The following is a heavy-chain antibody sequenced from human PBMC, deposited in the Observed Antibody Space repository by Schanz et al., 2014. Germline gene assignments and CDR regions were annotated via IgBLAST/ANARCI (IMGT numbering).Heavy chain of an antibody. CDR2: ISYSGST. V-gene: IGHV4-59*08. CDR1: GGSISPYY. D-gene: IGHD4-4*01. J-gene: IGHJ5*02. Sequence: QVQLQESGPGLVKPSETLSLTCTVSGGSISPYYYSWIRQPPGKGLEWIGYISYSGSTDYNPSLRGRVTISQDPSKNQFSLKLSSVTAADTSVYYCARHLPGGYNNHGWFDPWGQGTLVTVSS. CDR3: ARHLPGGYNNHGWFDP.